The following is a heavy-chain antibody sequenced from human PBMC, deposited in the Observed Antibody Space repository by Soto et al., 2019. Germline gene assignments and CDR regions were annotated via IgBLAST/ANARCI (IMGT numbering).Heavy chain of an antibody. V-gene: IGHV3-23*01. D-gene: IGHD1-26*01. CDR1: GFTFSSYA. CDR2: LSSSGDTT. Sequence: GGSLRLSCAASGFTFSSYAMSWVRQAPGKGLEWVSGLSSSGDTTYYAESVKGRLTVSRDNAKNTVYLHVNTLRDEDTAVYYCARGGAMGVDYWGQGTLVTVSS. CDR3: ARGGAMGVDY. J-gene: IGHJ4*02.